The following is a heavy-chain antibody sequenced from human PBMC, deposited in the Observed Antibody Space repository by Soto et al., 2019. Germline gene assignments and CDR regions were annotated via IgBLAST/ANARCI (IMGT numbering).Heavy chain of an antibody. Sequence: QITVKESGPALVKPTQTLTLTCTFSGLAFSTADRAVGWIRQAPGKALDWLALIDGDDNKRYSPSLKNRLTIASGTSKNQVVLTMTDMDPVDTATYSWAHGRTSGKTIFFEYWGQGTLVTVSA. D-gene: IGHD1-1*01. CDR1: GLAFSTADRA. J-gene: IGHJ4*02. V-gene: IGHV2-5*02. CDR2: IDGDDNK. CDR3: AHGRTSGKTIFFEY.